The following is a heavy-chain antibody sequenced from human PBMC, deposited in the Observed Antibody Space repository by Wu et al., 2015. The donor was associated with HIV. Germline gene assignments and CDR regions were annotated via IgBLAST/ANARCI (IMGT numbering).Heavy chain of an antibody. CDR3: ARSHKWLQLRYQGNFDY. V-gene: IGHV1/OR15-1*04. CDR2: INPRNGDT. Sequence: QVQLVQSGAELKKPGASVKVSCKASGYIFTDYYIYWVRQAPGQGLEWMGWINPRNGDTSYAQDFKGRLTMTRDTSLITVYMELKRLTSEDTAMYFCARSHKWLQLRYQGNFDYWGQGTLVTVSS. J-gene: IGHJ4*02. D-gene: IGHD5-24*01. CDR1: GYIFTDYY.